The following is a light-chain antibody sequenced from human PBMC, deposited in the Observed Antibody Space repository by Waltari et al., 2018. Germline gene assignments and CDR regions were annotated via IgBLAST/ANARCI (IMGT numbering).Light chain of an antibody. CDR2: WAS. V-gene: IGKV4-1*01. Sequence: DIVMTQSPDSLAVSLGERATINCKSSETVLSTSNNKNYLAWYQQKPGQPPKMLLYWASTRESGVPDRFSGSGSMTDFTLSISSLQAEDVAIYFCQQYYSTPSFGQGTRLEIK. CDR3: QQYYSTPS. CDR1: ETVLSTSNNKNY. J-gene: IGKJ5*01.